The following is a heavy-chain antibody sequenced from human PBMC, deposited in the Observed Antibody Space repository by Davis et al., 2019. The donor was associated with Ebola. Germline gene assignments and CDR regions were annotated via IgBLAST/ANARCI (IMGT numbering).Heavy chain of an antibody. D-gene: IGHD6-19*01. CDR3: ARGVAVAGTLSRAFDI. CDR1: GGSVSSGSYY. V-gene: IGHV4-61*01. J-gene: IGHJ3*02. CDR2: IYYSGST. Sequence: SETLSLTCTVSGGSVSSGSYYWSWIRQPPGKGLEWIGYIYYSGSTNYNPSLKSRVTISVDTSKNQFSLKLSSVTAADTAVYYCARGVAVAGTLSRAFDIWGQGTMVTVSS.